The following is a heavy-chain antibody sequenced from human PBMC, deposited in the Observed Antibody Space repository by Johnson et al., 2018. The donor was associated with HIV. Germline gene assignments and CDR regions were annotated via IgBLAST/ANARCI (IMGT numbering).Heavy chain of an antibody. CDR2: IYYDGTNK. V-gene: IGHV3-33*06. D-gene: IGHD4-23*01. CDR3: AKARSLLDYGGFDAFDI. CDR1: GFTFSSYA. Sequence: QMQLVESGGGVVQPGRSLRLSCAASGFTFSSYAMHWVRQAPGKGLEWVAIIYYDGTNKYYADSVKGRFTISRDNPKNTLSLQMNSLRVEDTAMYYCAKARSLLDYGGFDAFDIWGQGTLVIVSS. J-gene: IGHJ3*02.